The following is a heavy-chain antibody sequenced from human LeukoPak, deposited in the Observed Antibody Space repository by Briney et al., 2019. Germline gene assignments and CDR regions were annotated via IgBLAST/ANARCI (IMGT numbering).Heavy chain of an antibody. V-gene: IGHV3-74*01. Sequence: PGGSLRLSCAASGFTFSSYWMHWVRQAPGKGLVWVSRINSDGSSTSYADSVKGRFTISRDNAKNTLYLQMNSLRAEDTAVYYCASDSGSYLDYFDYWGQGTLVTVSS. D-gene: IGHD1-26*01. J-gene: IGHJ4*02. CDR1: GFTFSSYW. CDR3: ASDSGSYLDYFDY. CDR2: INSDGSST.